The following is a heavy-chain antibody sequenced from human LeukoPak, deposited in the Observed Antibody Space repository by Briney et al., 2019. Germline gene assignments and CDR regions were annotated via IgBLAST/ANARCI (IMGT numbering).Heavy chain of an antibody. J-gene: IGHJ2*01. D-gene: IGHD1-26*01. CDR2: IYHSGST. Sequence: PSETLSLTCAVSGGSISSSNWWSWVRQPPGKGLEWIGEIYHSGSTNYNPSLKSRVTISVDKSKNQFSLKLSSVTAADTAVYYCARVGGGPYWYFDLWGRGTLVTVSS. V-gene: IGHV4-4*02. CDR1: GGSISSSNW. CDR3: ARVGGGPYWYFDL.